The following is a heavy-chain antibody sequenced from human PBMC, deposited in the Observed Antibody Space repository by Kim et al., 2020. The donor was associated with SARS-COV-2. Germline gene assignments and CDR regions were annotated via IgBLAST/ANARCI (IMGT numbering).Heavy chain of an antibody. CDR2: IYYSGST. V-gene: IGHV4-31*03. J-gene: IGHJ6*02. Sequence: SETLSLTCTVSGGSISSGGYYWSWIRQHPGKGLEWIGYIYYSGSTYYNPSLKSRVTISVDTSKNQFSLKLSSVTAADTAVYYCARARGGVTPLYYYGMDVWGQGTTVTVSS. CDR1: GGSISSGGYY. D-gene: IGHD3-16*01. CDR3: ARARGGVTPLYYYGMDV.